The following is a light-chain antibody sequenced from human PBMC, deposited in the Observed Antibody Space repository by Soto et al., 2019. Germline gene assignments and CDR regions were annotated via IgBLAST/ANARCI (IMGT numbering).Light chain of an antibody. J-gene: IGKJ2*01. CDR2: GAS. CDR3: QQYGSSPPYT. CDR1: QSYSSSY. V-gene: IGKV3-20*01. Sequence: EIVLTQSPGTPSLSPGERATLSCRASQSYSSSYLAWYQQKPGQAPRLLIYGASSRATGIPDRFSGSGSGTDFTLTISRLEPDDFAVYYCQQYGSSPPYTFGQGTKLEIK.